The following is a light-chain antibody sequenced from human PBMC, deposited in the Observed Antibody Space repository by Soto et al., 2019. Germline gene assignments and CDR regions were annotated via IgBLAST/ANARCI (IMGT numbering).Light chain of an antibody. CDR1: SSDVGTYNY. CDR2: EVS. V-gene: IGLV2-14*01. J-gene: IGLJ2*01. CDR3: SSYTGSSTPV. Sequence: QSVLTQPASVSGSPGQSITISCTGTSSDVGTYNYVSWYQQHPGKAPKLMIYEVSNRPSGVSIRFSGSKSGNTASLTISGLQAEDEADYYCSSYTGSSTPVFGGGTKVTVL.